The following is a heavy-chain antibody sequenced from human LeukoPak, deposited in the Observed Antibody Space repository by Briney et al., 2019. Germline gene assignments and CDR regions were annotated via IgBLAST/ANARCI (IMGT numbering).Heavy chain of an antibody. J-gene: IGHJ4*02. Sequence: GGSLRLSCAASGFTFSSYAMRWVRQAPGKGLEWVAAISGGGDSTFYADSVKGRFTISRDNSMNTLYPQMSSLRVEDTAVYFCARSPLTYYFDCWGQGALITVSS. CDR1: GFTFSSYA. V-gene: IGHV3-23*01. CDR3: ARSPLTYYFDC. CDR2: ISGGGDST. D-gene: IGHD1-14*01.